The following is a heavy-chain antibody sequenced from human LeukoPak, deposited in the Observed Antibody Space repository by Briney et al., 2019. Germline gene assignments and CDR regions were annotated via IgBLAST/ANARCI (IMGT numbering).Heavy chain of an antibody. D-gene: IGHD7-27*01. CDR1: GFTVSSNY. CDR3: AGDGTGGRWGHFDY. Sequence: QSGGSLRLSCAASGFTVSSNYMSWVRQAPGKGLEWVSVIYGGGSTYYADSVKGRFTISRDNSKNTLYLQMNSLRAEDAAVYYCAGDGTGGRWGHFDYWGQGTLVTVSS. CDR2: IYGGGST. V-gene: IGHV3-53*01. J-gene: IGHJ4*02.